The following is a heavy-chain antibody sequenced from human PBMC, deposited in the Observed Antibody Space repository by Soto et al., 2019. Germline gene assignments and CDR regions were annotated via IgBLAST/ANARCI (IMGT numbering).Heavy chain of an antibody. CDR3: ARVAGEYYDILTGYFDY. Sequence: EVQLVESGGGLVKPGGSLRLSCAASGFTFSSYSMNWVRQAPGKGLEWVSSISSSSSYIYYADSVKGRFTISRDNAKNSLYLQMNSLRAEDTAVYYCARVAGEYYDILTGYFDYWGQGTLVTVSS. CDR1: GFTFSSYS. CDR2: ISSSSSYI. D-gene: IGHD3-9*01. J-gene: IGHJ4*02. V-gene: IGHV3-21*01.